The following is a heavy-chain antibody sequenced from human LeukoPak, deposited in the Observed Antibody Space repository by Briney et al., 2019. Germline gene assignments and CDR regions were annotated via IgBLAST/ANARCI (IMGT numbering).Heavy chain of an antibody. Sequence: SETLSLTCTVSGGSISSYYWSWIRQPPGKGLEWIGYIYYSGSTNYNPSLKSRVTISVDTSKNQSSLKLSSVTAADTAVYYCARENTRTRYSGTYKGTSNDAFDIWGQGTMVTVSS. J-gene: IGHJ3*02. V-gene: IGHV4-59*01. CDR1: GGSISSYY. D-gene: IGHD1-26*01. CDR3: ARENTRTRYSGTYKGTSNDAFDI. CDR2: IYYSGST.